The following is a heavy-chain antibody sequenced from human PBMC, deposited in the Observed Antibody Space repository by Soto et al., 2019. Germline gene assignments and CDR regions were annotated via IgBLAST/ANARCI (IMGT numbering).Heavy chain of an antibody. CDR2: IYYSGNT. CDR1: GGSITSGDYY. D-gene: IGHD3-3*01. V-gene: IGHV4-30-4*01. CDR3: ARQPADFMSGQYHFDY. Sequence: QVHLQESGPGLVKPSQTLSLNCTVSGGSITSGDYYWSWLRQPPGRGLEWIGYIYYSGNTYYHPSLKSRVSIPVDTSRTPFSLEVSSVNAADTAVYYCARQPADFMSGQYHFDYWGQGTLVTVSS. J-gene: IGHJ4*02.